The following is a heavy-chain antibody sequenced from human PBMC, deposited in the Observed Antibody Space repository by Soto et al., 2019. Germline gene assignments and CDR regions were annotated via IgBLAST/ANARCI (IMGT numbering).Heavy chain of an antibody. CDR2: ISYDGGNT. Sequence: QEKLVESGGGVVQPGGSLRLSCEASGFMFSSYALHWVRQAPGKGLEWLAIISYDGGNTYYADSVKCRFTISRDGSRYTVYLEMDSLRPEDTGVYYCARDPRPSGYDRHIDVWGQGATVTVS. J-gene: IGHJ6*02. CDR1: GFMFSSYA. V-gene: IGHV3-30*17. D-gene: IGHD5-12*01. CDR3: ARDPRPSGYDRHIDV.